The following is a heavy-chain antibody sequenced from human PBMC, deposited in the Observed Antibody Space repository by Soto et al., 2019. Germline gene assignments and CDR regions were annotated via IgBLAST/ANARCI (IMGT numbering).Heavy chain of an antibody. J-gene: IGHJ4*02. D-gene: IGHD1-26*01. CDR1: GGSISSSSYY. Sequence: SETLSLTCTVSGGSISSSSYYWGWIRQPPGKGLEWIGSIYYSGSTYYNPSLKSRVTISVDTSKNQFSLKLSSVTAADTAVYYCAIVPTKTFDYWGQGTLVTVSS. V-gene: IGHV4-39*01. CDR2: IYYSGST. CDR3: AIVPTKTFDY.